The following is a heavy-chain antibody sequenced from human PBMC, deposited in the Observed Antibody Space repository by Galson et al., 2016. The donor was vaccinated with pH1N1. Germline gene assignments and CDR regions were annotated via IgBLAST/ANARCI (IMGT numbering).Heavy chain of an antibody. D-gene: IGHD2-8*01. V-gene: IGHV4-59*11. Sequence: SETLSLTCTVSGGSISSQYWSWIRQPPGKGLEWIGYIHNSGSTNYNPSLKSRVSMSLDTSKNQFSLKLSSATAAETAMYYCARLDIVLGEDQYYGLDVWGHGTRVTVSS. CDR1: GGSISSQY. CDR3: ARLDIVLGEDQYYGLDV. J-gene: IGHJ6*02. CDR2: IHNSGST.